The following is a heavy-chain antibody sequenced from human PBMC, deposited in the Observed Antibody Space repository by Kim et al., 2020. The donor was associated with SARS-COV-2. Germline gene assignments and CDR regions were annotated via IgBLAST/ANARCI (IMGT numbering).Heavy chain of an antibody. CDR2: INPDTGGT. CDR3: ARGPGVPNIDH. J-gene: IGHJ4*02. V-gene: IGHV1-2*06. D-gene: IGHD3-10*01. Sequence: ASVKVSCKASGYTFSGSYIHWVRQAPGQGLEWMGRINPDTGGTNLAQKFQGRVAITRDTAITTTYMELKRLTSDDTAGYYCARGPGVPNIDHWGQGTLVT. CDR1: GYTFSGSY.